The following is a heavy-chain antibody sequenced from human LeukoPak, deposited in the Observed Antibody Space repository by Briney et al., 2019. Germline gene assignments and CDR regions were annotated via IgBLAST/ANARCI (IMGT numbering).Heavy chain of an antibody. CDR3: AREKGPLWFGELLKVDYFDY. CDR1: GFTFSSYE. Sequence: GGSLRLSCAASGFTFSSYEMNWVRQAPGKGLEWVSYISSSGSTIYYADSVKGRFTISRDNARNSLYLQMNSLRAEDTAVYYCAREKGPLWFGELLKVDYFDYWGQETLVTVSS. V-gene: IGHV3-48*03. D-gene: IGHD3-10*01. CDR2: ISSSGSTI. J-gene: IGHJ4*02.